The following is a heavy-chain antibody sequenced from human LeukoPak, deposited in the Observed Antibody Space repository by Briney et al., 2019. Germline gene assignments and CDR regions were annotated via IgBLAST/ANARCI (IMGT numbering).Heavy chain of an antibody. V-gene: IGHV3-30*18. D-gene: IGHD2-15*01. CDR1: GFTFSSYG. J-gene: IGHJ5*02. Sequence: GGSLRLSCAASGFTFSSYGMHWVRQAPGKGLEWVAVISYDGSNKYYADSVKGRFTISRGNSKNTLYLQMNSLRAEDTAVYYCAKDTHDCSGGSCYPRWFDPWGQGTLVTVSS. CDR2: ISYDGSNK. CDR3: AKDTHDCSGGSCYPRWFDP.